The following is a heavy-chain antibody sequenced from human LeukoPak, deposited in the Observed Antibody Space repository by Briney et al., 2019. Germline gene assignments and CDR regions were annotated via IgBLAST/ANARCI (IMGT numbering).Heavy chain of an antibody. D-gene: IGHD2-2*01. V-gene: IGHV3-23*01. CDR2: ISGSGGST. CDR1: GFTFSIYA. CDR3: AKDEEGYCSSTSCQVDY. Sequence: PGGSLRLSCAASGFTFSIYAMSWVRQAPGKGLEWVSAISGSGGSTYYADSVKGRFTISRDNSKNTLYLQMNSLRAEDTAVYYCAKDEEGYCSSTSCQVDYWGQGTLVTVSS. J-gene: IGHJ4*02.